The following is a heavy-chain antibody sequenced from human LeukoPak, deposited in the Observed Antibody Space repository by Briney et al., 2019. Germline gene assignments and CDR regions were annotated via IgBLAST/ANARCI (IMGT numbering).Heavy chain of an antibody. CDR2: IKQDGSEK. Sequence: GGTLRLSCAASGFTISSYGMSWVRQAQGKGLERVANIKQDGSEKYYVDSVQGRFTISRDNAKNSLYLQMNSLRAEDTAVYYCARDGGVRKDGMDVWGQGTTVTVSS. CDR1: GFTISSYG. V-gene: IGHV3-7*01. J-gene: IGHJ6*02. CDR3: ARDGGVRKDGMDV. D-gene: IGHD3-16*01.